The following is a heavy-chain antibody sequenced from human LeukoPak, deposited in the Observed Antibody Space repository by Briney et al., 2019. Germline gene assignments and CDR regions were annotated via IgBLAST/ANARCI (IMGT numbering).Heavy chain of an antibody. D-gene: IGHD3-9*01. CDR3: ARVHYDILTGYSRDFDY. CDR1: GFTFSSYS. J-gene: IGHJ4*02. CDR2: ISSSSSYI. Sequence: GESLRLSCAASGFTFSSYSMNWVRQAPGKGLEWVSSISSSSSYIYYADSVKGRFTISRDNAKNSLYLQMNSLRAEDTAVYYCARVHYDILTGYSRDFDYWGQGTLVTVSS. V-gene: IGHV3-21*01.